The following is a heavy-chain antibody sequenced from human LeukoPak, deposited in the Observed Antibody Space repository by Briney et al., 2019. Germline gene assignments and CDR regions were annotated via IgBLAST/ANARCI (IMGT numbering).Heavy chain of an antibody. V-gene: IGHV4-38-2*01. CDR1: GYSIRNAYS. D-gene: IGHD3-16*01. Sequence: PSETLSLTCRVSGYSIRNAYSWYWSRQPPGKGLEWFWSINHGVSTTYNPSLRSRVTISLVTSNNAFSLRLRYVAVADTGVYYCARFDYVWETHGMDAFDIWGHGTMVTVSS. CDR3: ARFDYVWETHGMDAFDI. CDR2: INHGVST. J-gene: IGHJ3*02.